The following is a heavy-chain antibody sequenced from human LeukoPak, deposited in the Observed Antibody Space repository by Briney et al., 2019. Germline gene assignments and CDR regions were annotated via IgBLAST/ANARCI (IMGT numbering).Heavy chain of an antibody. J-gene: IGHJ4*02. V-gene: IGHV4-34*01. CDR2: INHSGST. CDR1: GGSFSGYY. D-gene: IGHD6-19*01. CDR3: AAGIAVALWDY. Sequence: SEILSLTCAVYGGSFSGYYWSWIRQPPGKGLEWIGEINHSGSTNYNPSLKSRVTISVDTSKNQFSLKLSSVTAADTAVYYCAAGIAVALWDYWGQGTLVTVSS.